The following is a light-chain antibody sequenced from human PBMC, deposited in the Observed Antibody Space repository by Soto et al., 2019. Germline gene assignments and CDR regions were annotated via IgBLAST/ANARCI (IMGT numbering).Light chain of an antibody. CDR2: EVS. CDR3: SSYAGSDVFV. Sequence: QSALTQPPSASGSTGQSVAISCTGTSSDVGAYNYVAWYQQHPGKVPKLMIYEVSKRPSGVPDRFSGSKSGNTASLTVSGLQADDEADYYCSSYAGSDVFVFGTGTKVTVL. J-gene: IGLJ1*01. CDR1: SSDVGAYNY. V-gene: IGLV2-8*01.